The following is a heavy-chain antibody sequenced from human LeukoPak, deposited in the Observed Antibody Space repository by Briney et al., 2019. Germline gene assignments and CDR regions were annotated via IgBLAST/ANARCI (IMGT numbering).Heavy chain of an antibody. CDR3: ARVRVSGMLCDILTGYYFDY. Sequence: ASEKVSCKASGYPFTGYYIHWVRLAPGQGLEWMGWINPNSGGTNYAHKFQGRVTMTRDTSINTGYMELGRLRSDDAAVYYCARVRVSGMLCDILTGYYFDYWGRGTLVTVSS. CDR1: GYPFTGYY. V-gene: IGHV1-2*02. J-gene: IGHJ4*02. D-gene: IGHD3-9*01. CDR2: INPNSGGT.